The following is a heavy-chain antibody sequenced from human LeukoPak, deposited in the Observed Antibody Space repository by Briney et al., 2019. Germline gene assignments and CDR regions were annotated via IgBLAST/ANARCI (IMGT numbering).Heavy chain of an antibody. CDR2: IDTAGDT. CDR3: ARVGRLSAFDI. D-gene: IGHD3-16*01. Sequence: PGRSLRLSCAASGFTFSSSDMHWVRQVIGEGLEWVSAIDTAGDTYYLASVKGRFTISRENAKSSLYLQMNSLRAGDTAVYYCARVGRLSAFDIWGQGTMVTVSS. V-gene: IGHV3-13*04. J-gene: IGHJ3*02. CDR1: GFTFSSSD.